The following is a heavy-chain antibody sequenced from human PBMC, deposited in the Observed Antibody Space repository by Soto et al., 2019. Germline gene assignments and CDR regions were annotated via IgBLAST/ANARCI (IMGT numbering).Heavy chain of an antibody. CDR2: ISYDGSNN. V-gene: IGHV3-30-3*01. J-gene: IGHJ5*02. CDR1: GFTFSNYA. CDR3: ARDSIPAAGTNWADNRFDP. Sequence: QVQLVESGGGVVQPGRSLRLSCAASGFTFSNYAIHWVRQAPGRGLEWVAVISYDGSNNYYADSVKGRFTISRDNSKNPLYLQMNSLRAEATAVYSCARDSIPAAGTNWADNRFDPWGQGTLVTVSS. D-gene: IGHD6-13*01.